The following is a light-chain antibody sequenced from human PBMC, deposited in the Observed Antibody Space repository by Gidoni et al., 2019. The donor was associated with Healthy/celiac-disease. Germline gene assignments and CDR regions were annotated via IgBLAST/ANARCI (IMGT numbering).Light chain of an antibody. CDR2: EDN. J-gene: IGLJ3*02. V-gene: IGLV6-57*03. CDR3: QSYDSSNPLGV. Sequence: NFMLTQPPPVSASPAMTVTISCTRSSGSIASNYVQWYQQRPGSAPTTVIYEDNQRPSGVRDRFSGSIDSSSNSASLTISGLKTEDEADYYCQSYDSSNPLGVFGGGTKLTVL. CDR1: SGSIASNY.